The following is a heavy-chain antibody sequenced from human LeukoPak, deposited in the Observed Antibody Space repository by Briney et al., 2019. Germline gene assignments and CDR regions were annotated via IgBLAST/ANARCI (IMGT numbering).Heavy chain of an antibody. Sequence: GGSLRLSCAASGFTVSSNYMNWVRQAPGKGLEWVSVIYSSGSTYYADSVKGRFTISRDNSKNTLYLQMNTLRAEDTAVYYCAKDREYSYVYDAFDIWGQGTLVTVSS. CDR3: AKDREYSYVYDAFDI. D-gene: IGHD3-16*01. J-gene: IGHJ3*02. CDR1: GFTVSSNY. CDR2: IYSSGST. V-gene: IGHV3-53*01.